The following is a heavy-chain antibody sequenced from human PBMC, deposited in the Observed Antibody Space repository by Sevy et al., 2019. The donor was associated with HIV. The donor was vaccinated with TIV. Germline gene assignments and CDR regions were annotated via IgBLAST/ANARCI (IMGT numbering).Heavy chain of an antibody. CDR3: AKALNPALESMIEVILRTLKGFDV. J-gene: IGHJ3*01. CDR1: GFTFNTHA. D-gene: IGHD3-22*01. CDR2: ISGPGLST. Sequence: GGSLRLSCTASGFTFNTHAMTWVRQAPGKGLEWVSVISGPGLSTYYADSVKGRFTISRDNSQNTLYLQINSLRVDDTATYYCAKALNPALESMIEVILRTLKGFDVWGQGTMVTVSS. V-gene: IGHV3-23*01.